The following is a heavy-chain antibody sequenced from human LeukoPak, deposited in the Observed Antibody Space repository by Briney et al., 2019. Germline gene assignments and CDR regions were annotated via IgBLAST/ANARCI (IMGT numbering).Heavy chain of an antibody. CDR1: GFTFSSYG. CDR2: ISYDGSNK. CDR3: AGKGDGLGGFDY. V-gene: IGHV3-30*03. Sequence: PGGSLRLSCAASGFTFSSYGMHWVRQAPGKGLEWVAVISYDGSNKYYADSVKGRFTISRDNSKNTLYLQMNSLRAEGTAVYYCAGKGDGLGGFDYWGQGTLVTVSS. D-gene: IGHD5-24*01. J-gene: IGHJ4*02.